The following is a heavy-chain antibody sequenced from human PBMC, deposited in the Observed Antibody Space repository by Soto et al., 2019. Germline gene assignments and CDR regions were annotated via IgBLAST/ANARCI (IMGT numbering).Heavy chain of an antibody. CDR3: AKDEVLVVAVARDYYGMDV. CDR2: ISYDGNNK. CDR1: GFTFSSYG. D-gene: IGHD2-15*01. Sequence: QVQLVESGGGVVQPGRSLRLSCAASGFTFSSYGMHWVRQAPGKGLEWVAVISYDGNNKYYADSVKGRFTISRDNSKNTLYLQMTSLGAEDTAVYYCAKDEVLVVAVARDYYGMDVWGQGTMVTVSS. J-gene: IGHJ6*02. V-gene: IGHV3-30*18.